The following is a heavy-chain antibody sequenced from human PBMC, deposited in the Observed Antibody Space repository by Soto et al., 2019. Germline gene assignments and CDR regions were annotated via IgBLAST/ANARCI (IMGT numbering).Heavy chain of an antibody. CDR3: ARDYDIGGMDV. CDR2: IYYSGST. Sequence: SETLSLTCTVSGGSISSYYWSWIRQPPGKGLEWIGYIYYSGSTNYNPSLKSRVTISVDTSKNQFSLKLSSVTAADTAVYYCARDYDIGGMDVWGQGTKVTVYS. J-gene: IGHJ6*02. D-gene: IGHD3-9*01. V-gene: IGHV4-59*01. CDR1: GGSISSYY.